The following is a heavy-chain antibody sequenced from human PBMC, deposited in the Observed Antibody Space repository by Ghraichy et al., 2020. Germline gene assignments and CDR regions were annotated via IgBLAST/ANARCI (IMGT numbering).Heavy chain of an antibody. Sequence: GSLRLSCAASGFNFSNAWMSWVRQAPGKGLEWVGRIKRESDGGTTDYAAPVQGRFTISRDDSKNTLYLQMNRLRAEDTAVYYCATDIGCTGGVCYLGNIDYWGQGTLVTVSS. J-gene: IGHJ4*02. V-gene: IGHV3-15*01. CDR3: ATDIGCTGGVCYLGNIDY. CDR2: IKRESDGGTT. CDR1: GFNFSNAW. D-gene: IGHD2-8*02.